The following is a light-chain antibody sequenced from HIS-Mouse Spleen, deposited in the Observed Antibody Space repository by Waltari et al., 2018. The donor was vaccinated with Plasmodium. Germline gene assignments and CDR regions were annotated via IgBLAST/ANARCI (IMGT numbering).Light chain of an antibody. V-gene: IGLV2-14*03. CDR1: SSDVGGYNY. CDR3: SSYTSSSTLNYV. J-gene: IGLJ1*01. Sequence: QSALTQPASASGSPGQSTTIPCPGTSSDVGGYNYVSCYQQHPGKAPKLMIYDASNRPSGVSNRFSGSKSGNTASLTISGLQAEDEADYYCSSYTSSSTLNYVFGTGTKVTVL. CDR2: DAS.